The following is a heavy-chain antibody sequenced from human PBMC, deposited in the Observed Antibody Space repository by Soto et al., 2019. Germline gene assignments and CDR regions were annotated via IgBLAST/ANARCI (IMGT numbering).Heavy chain of an antibody. CDR3: AKDGFGGASDY. V-gene: IGHV3-23*01. D-gene: IGHD3-3*01. J-gene: IGHJ4*02. Sequence: EVQLLESGGGFAQPGGSLRLSCAASGFTFSSYAMHWVRQAPGRGLEWVSTISGSGTNIYYADSVQGRFTISRDNSQNTLFLQMTSLRVDDAGTYYCAKDGFGGASDYCGQGTHVTVAS. CDR2: ISGSGTNI. CDR1: GFTFSSYA.